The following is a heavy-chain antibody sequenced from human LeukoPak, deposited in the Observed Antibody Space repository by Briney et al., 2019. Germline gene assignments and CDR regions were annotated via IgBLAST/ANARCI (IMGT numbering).Heavy chain of an antibody. J-gene: IGHJ4*02. CDR1: GYTLTELS. V-gene: IGHV1-24*01. CDR2: FDPEDGET. Sequence: ASVKVSCKVSGYTLTELSMHWVRQAPGKGLEWMGGFDPEDGETIYAQKFQGRVTMTEDTSTDTAYMELSSLRSEDTAVYYCATEGNFDWSPGFDCWGQGTLVTVSS. CDR3: ATEGNFDWSPGFDC. D-gene: IGHD3-9*01.